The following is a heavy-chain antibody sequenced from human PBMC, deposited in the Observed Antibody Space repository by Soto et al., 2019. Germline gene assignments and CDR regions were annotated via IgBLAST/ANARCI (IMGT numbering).Heavy chain of an antibody. CDR1: GFTLSSYA. CDR2: ISYDGSNK. J-gene: IGHJ6*02. Sequence: GGSLRLSCAASGFTLSSYAMRWVRQAPGKGLEWVAVISYDGSNKYYADSVKGRFTISRDNSKNTLYLQMTSLRAEDTAVYYCARTITIFGVVRLGLDVWGQGTTVTVSS. D-gene: IGHD3-3*01. CDR3: ARTITIFGVVRLGLDV. V-gene: IGHV3-30-3*01.